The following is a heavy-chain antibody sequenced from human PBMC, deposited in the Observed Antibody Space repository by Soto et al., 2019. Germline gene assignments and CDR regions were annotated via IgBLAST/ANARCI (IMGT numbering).Heavy chain of an antibody. CDR2: FDREDAET. J-gene: IGHJ6*02. CDR1: GYRLTEVS. D-gene: IGHD3-22*01. CDR3: AAGNTYYDPYGMDV. V-gene: IGHV1-24*01. Sequence: ASVKVSCKVSGYRLTEVSINWVRQAPGKGLEWMGSFDREDAETIYAQQFQGRVTLTGDTSTDTAFMELSPLSSEDTAVYYCAAGNTYYDPYGMDVWGQGTTVTVSS.